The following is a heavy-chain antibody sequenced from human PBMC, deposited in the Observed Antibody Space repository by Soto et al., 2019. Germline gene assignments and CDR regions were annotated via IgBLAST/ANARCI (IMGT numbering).Heavy chain of an antibody. CDR1: GFTFSSYW. Sequence: EVQLVESGGGLVQPGGSLRLSCAASGFTFSSYWMSWVRQAPGKGLEWVANIKTDGSEKYYMDSVRGRFNTSRDNARNFFVLQMNILTCADTAVYYCTRDGSTFALDVWGLGTSVTVSS. V-gene: IGHV3-7*03. J-gene: IGHJ6*02. CDR2: IKTDGSEK. CDR3: TRDGSTFALDV.